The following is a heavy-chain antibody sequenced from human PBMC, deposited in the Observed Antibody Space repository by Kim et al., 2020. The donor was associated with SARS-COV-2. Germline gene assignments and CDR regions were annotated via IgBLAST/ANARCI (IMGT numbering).Heavy chain of an antibody. CDR1: GFTFSSYA. CDR3: ARALLEYSGYHTFDY. Sequence: GGSLRLSCAASGFTFSSYAMHWVRQAPGKGLEWVSVISYDGSNTYYADSVKGRFTISRDNSKNTLYLQMNSLRAEDTAVYYCARALLEYSGYHTFDYWGQGTLVTVSS. CDR2: ISYDGSNT. J-gene: IGHJ4*02. D-gene: IGHD5-12*01. V-gene: IGHV3-30-3*01.